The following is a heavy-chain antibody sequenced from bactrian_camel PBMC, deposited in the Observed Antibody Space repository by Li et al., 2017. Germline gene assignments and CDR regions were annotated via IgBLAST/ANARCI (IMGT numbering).Heavy chain of an antibody. V-gene: IGHV3S31*01. CDR3: VPKTRFADACSGSWFTSLPSNY. J-gene: IGHJ4*01. CDR1: GFTFSSYA. D-gene: IGHD3*01. Sequence: VQLVESGGGLVQPGGSLRLSCAASGFTFSSYAMSWVRQAPGKGLEWVSAINSAGEAIYYADSVKGRFTISRDNAKNTLYLQMNSLKPEDTAMYYCVPKTRFADACSGSWFTSLPSNYLGRGTQVTVS. CDR2: INSAGEAI.